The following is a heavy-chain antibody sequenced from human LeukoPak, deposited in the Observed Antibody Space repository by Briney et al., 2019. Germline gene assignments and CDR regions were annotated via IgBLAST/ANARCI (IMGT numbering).Heavy chain of an antibody. CDR3: ARDWEYSSQFDY. D-gene: IGHD6-13*01. CDR2: INPNSGGT. V-gene: IGHV1-2*02. CDR1: GYTFSSYG. J-gene: IGHJ4*02. Sequence: GASVKVSCKASGYTFSSYGISWVRQAPGQGLEWMGWINPNSGGTNYAQKFQGRVTMTRDTSISTAYMELSRLRSDDTAVYYCARDWEYSSQFDYWGQGTLVTVSS.